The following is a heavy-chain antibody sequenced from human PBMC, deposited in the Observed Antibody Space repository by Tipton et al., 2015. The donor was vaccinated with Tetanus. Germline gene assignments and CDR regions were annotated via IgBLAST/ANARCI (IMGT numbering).Heavy chain of an antibody. J-gene: IGHJ4*02. Sequence: TLSLTCSVSGASMKSGSFYWGWIRQHPGRGLEWIGYMFYNGDAFYNPSLKSRLPMSLDASKNLFSLNLTSVTAADTAVYYCARGGEQWALRYFQYWGQGTLVTVSS. CDR1: GASMKSGSFY. CDR3: ARGGEQWALRYFQY. CDR2: MFYNGDA. D-gene: IGHD1/OR15-1a*01. V-gene: IGHV4-31*03.